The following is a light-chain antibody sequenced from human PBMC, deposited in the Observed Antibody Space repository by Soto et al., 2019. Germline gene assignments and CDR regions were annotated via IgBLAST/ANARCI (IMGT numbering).Light chain of an antibody. V-gene: IGKV1-5*03. J-gene: IGKJ1*01. CDR3: QQYTTYSRT. CDR2: KAS. CDR1: QSISSG. Sequence: DIQMTQSPSTLSASLGDRVTITCRASQSISSGLAWYQQKPGKAPNLLISKASSLESGVPSRFSGSGSETEFTLTISSLQPDDFATYYCQQYTTYSRTFGQGTKVEIK.